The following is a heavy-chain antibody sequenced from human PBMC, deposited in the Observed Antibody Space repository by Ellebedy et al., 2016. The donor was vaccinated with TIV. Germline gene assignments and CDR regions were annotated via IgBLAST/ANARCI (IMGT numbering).Heavy chain of an antibody. Sequence: GESLKISXAASGFTFSNAWMSWVRQAPGKGLEWVGRIKSKTDGGTTDYAAPVKGRFTISRDDSKNTLYLQMNSLKTEDTAVYYCTTVSSGYDYDDSYYYYYMDVWGKGTTVTVSS. CDR2: IKSKTDGGTT. CDR1: GFTFSNAW. J-gene: IGHJ6*03. V-gene: IGHV3-15*01. CDR3: TTVSSGYDYDDSYYYYYMDV. D-gene: IGHD5-12*01.